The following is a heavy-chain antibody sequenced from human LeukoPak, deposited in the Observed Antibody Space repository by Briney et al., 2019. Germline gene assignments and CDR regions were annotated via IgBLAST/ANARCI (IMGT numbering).Heavy chain of an antibody. D-gene: IGHD3-3*02. CDR2: IDPSDSYT. V-gene: IGHV5-10-1*01. Sequence: GESLKISCQGSGYSFSDYYITWVRQMPGKGLEWMGRIDPSDSYTNYSPSFQGHVTFSTDTSISTAFLQWSSLKASDTAMYYCARHFSFGYYGLDVWGQGTTVTVSS. J-gene: IGHJ6*02. CDR1: GYSFSDYY. CDR3: ARHFSFGYYGLDV.